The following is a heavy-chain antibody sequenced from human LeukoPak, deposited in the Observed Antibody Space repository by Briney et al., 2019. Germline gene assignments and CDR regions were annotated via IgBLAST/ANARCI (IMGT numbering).Heavy chain of an antibody. CDR2: ISGSGGST. J-gene: IGHJ4*02. CDR1: GFTFSSYA. CDR3: AKEEEYQLLSDY. D-gene: IGHD2-2*01. V-gene: IGHV3-23*01. Sequence: GGSLRLSCAASGFTFSSYAVSWVRQAPGKGLEWVSAISGSGGSTYYADSVKGRFTISRDNSKNTLYLQMNSLRAEGTAVYYCAKEEEYQLLSDYWGQGTLVTVSS.